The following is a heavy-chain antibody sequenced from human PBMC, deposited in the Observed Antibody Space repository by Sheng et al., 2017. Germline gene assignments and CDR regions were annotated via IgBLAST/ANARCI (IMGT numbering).Heavy chain of an antibody. CDR2: IHNSGRT. Sequence: QLQLQESGPGLVKPSETLSLTCPVSGGSINRSGYYWGWIRQSPGKGLEWIGSIHNSGRTYNNPSLKSRVSISMDTSKNQFSLKLGSVTAADTAVYYCARQLDSTFDYWGQGTLVTVSS. CDR3: ARQLDSTFDY. D-gene: IGHD2-2*03. CDR1: GGSINRSGYY. V-gene: IGHV4-39*07. J-gene: IGHJ4*02.